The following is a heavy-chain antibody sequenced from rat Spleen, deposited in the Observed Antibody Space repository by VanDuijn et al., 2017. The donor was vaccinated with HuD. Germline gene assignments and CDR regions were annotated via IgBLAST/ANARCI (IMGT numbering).Heavy chain of an antibody. V-gene: IGHV5S23*01. Sequence: EVQLVESGGGLVQPGRSLKLSCAASGFTFSNYDMAWVRQAPKKGLEWVASISSGGGGTYYADSVEGRFTVSRDNAKSTLYLQMDSLRSEDTATYYCTRHPDYSNYFDYWGQGVMVTVSS. CDR2: ISSGGGGT. CDR3: TRHPDYSNYFDY. J-gene: IGHJ2*01. D-gene: IGHD1-1*01. CDR1: GFTFSNYD.